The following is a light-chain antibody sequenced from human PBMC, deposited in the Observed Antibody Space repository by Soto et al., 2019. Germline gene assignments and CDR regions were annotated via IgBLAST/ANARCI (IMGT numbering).Light chain of an antibody. Sequence: QSVLTQPPSASGSPGQSVTISCTGTSSDVGGSNYVSWYQQHPGKAPKLMIFEVSKRPSGVPDRFSGSKSGNTASLTVSGLQAEDDAECYCSSYAGEKNFVLFGGGTKVTVL. J-gene: IGLJ2*01. CDR1: SSDVGGSNY. CDR3: SSYAGEKNFVL. V-gene: IGLV2-8*01. CDR2: EVS.